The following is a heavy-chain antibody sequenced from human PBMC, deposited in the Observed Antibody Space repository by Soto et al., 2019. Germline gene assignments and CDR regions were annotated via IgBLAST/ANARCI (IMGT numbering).Heavy chain of an antibody. CDR3: ARSQGGSSSLDIYYYYYYGMDV. V-gene: IGHV1-69*01. D-gene: IGHD2-15*01. Sequence: QVQLVQSGAEVKKPGSSVKVSCKAPGGTFSSYAISWVRQAPGQGLEWMGGIIPIFGTAKNAQKFQGRVTITADESTSTGYMELSRMRLEATAVYYCARSQGGSSSLDIYYYYYYGMDVWGQGTTVTVSS. J-gene: IGHJ6*02. CDR2: IIPIFGTA. CDR1: GGTFSSYA.